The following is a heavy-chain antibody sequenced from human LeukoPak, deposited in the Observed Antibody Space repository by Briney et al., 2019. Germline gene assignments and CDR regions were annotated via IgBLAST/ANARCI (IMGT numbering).Heavy chain of an antibody. CDR3: ARPPQASSAWSDPFDY. Sequence: ASVKVSCKASGYTFTGYYMHWVRQAPGQGLEWMGWINPNSGGTNYAQKFQGRVTMTRDTSISTAYMELSRLRSDDTAVYYCARPPQASSAWSDPFDYWGQGTLVAV. CDR2: INPNSGGT. V-gene: IGHV1-2*02. CDR1: GYTFTGYY. J-gene: IGHJ4*02. D-gene: IGHD6-19*01.